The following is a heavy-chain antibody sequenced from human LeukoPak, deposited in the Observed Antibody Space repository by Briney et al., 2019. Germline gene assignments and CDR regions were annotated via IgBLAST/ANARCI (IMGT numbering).Heavy chain of an antibody. D-gene: IGHD3-10*01. CDR2: IYHSGST. J-gene: IGHJ4*02. CDR1: GGSISSSNW. Sequence: SGTLSLTCAVSGGSISSSNWWSWVRQPPGKGLEWIGEIYHSGSTNYNPSLKSRVTISVDKSKNQFSLKLSSVTAADTAVYYCARELAYYYGSGIYYFDYWGQGTLVTVSS. V-gene: IGHV4-4*02. CDR3: ARELAYYYGSGIYYFDY.